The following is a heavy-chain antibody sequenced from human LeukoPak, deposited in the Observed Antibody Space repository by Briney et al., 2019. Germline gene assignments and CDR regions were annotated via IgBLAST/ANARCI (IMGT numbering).Heavy chain of an antibody. CDR3: ARERTYYYDSSGYPPHSNFDY. D-gene: IGHD3-22*01. J-gene: IGHJ4*02. CDR1: GGTFSSYA. V-gene: IGHV1-69*06. CDR2: IIPIFGTA. Sequence: ASVKVSCKASGGTFSSYAISWVRQAPGQGLEWMGGIIPIFGTANYAQKFQGRVTITADKSTSTAYMELSSLRSEDTAVYYCARERTYYYDSSGYPPHSNFDYWGQGTLVTVSS.